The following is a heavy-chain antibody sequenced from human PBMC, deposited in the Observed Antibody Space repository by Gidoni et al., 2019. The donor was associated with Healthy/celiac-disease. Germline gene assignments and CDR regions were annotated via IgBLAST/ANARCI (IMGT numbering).Heavy chain of an antibody. CDR2: ISSNGGST. D-gene: IGHD3-3*01. CDR1: GFTFSSYA. CDR3: VKADFWSGDY. V-gene: IGHV3-64D*06. J-gene: IGHJ4*02. Sequence: EVQLVEAGGGLVQPGGSRRLACSASGFTFSSYAMHWVRQAPGKGLEYVSAISSNGGSTYYADSVKGRFTISRDNSKNTLYLQMSSLRAEDTAVYYCVKADFWSGDYWGQGTLVTVSS.